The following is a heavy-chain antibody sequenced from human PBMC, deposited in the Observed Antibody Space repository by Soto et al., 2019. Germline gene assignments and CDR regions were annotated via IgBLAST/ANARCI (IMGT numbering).Heavy chain of an antibody. Sequence: QVQLVQSGAEEKKPGASVKVSCKASGYTFSNYAMHWVRQAPGHRLDGMGWINAGNGNTKYSQKCQGRVSITRDTSASTAYIELSSLRSEDTAVYYCERDPRYYYDSSGKHGMDVWGQGTTVTVSS. D-gene: IGHD3-22*01. V-gene: IGHV1-3*05. CDR2: INAGNGNT. J-gene: IGHJ6*02. CDR1: GYTFSNYA. CDR3: ERDPRYYYDSSGKHGMDV.